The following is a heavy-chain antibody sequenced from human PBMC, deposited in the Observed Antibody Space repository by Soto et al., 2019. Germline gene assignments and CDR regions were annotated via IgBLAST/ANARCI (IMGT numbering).Heavy chain of an antibody. Sequence: QVQLVQSGAEVKKPGSSVKVSCKASGGTFSSYAINWVRQAPGQGLEWMGGIIRIFGTPDYAQRFQGSVTITADESTSTAYMELSSLRSEDTAVYYCARQGSNEYYCYGMDVWGQGTTVTVSS. D-gene: IGHD3-10*01. CDR3: ARQGSNEYYCYGMDV. V-gene: IGHV1-69*12. CDR1: GGTFSSYA. J-gene: IGHJ6*02. CDR2: IIRIFGTP.